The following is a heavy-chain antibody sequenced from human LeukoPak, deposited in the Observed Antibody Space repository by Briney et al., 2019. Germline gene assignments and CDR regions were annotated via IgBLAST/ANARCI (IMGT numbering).Heavy chain of an antibody. D-gene: IGHD3-22*01. CDR3: ARVNPYYYDSSGYYKGYFYGMDV. CDR1: GFTFSDYY. Sequence: GGSLRLSCAAPGFTFSDYYMTWIRQAPGKGLEWVSYISSSGSTIYYTDSVKGRFTISRDNAKNSLYLQMNSLRAEDTAVYYCARVNPYYYDSSGYYKGYFYGMDVWGQGTTVTVSS. J-gene: IGHJ6*02. V-gene: IGHV3-11*01. CDR2: ISSSGSTI.